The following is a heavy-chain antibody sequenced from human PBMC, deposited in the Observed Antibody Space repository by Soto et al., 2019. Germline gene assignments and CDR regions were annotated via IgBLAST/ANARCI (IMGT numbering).Heavy chain of an antibody. V-gene: IGHV1-46*02. CDR2: INPSGGST. D-gene: IGHD3-10*01. CDR3: AREFTMVRGASGGWFDP. J-gene: IGHJ5*02. CDR1: GYTFNSYY. Sequence: ASVKVSCKASGYTFNSYYMQWVRQAPGQGLEWMGIINPSGGSTSYAQKFQGRVTMTRDTSTSTVYMELSSLRSEDTAVYYCAREFTMVRGASGGWFDPCGQGTLVTVSS.